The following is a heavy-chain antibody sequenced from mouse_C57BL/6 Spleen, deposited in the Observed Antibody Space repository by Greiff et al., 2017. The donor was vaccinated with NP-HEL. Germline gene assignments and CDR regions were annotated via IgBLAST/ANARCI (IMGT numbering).Heavy chain of an antibody. CDR2: IDPEDGET. J-gene: IGHJ1*03. V-gene: IGHV14-2*01. CDR1: GFNIKDYY. CDR3: ARLTVVGGRYFDV. D-gene: IGHD1-1*01. Sequence: EVQLQQSGAELVKPGASVKLSCTASGFNIKDYYMHWVKQRTEQGLEWIGRIDPEDGETKYAPKFQGNATITADTSSNTAYLQLSSLTSEDTAVYYCARLTVVGGRYFDVWGTGTTVTVSS.